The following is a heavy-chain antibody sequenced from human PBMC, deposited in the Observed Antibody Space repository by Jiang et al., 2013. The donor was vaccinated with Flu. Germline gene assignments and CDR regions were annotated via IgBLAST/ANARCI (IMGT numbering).Heavy chain of an antibody. V-gene: IGHV4-34*01. CDR3: ARSPWPNWYYFDY. CDR1: GGSFSGYY. J-gene: IGHJ4*02. D-gene: IGHD7-27*01. CDR2: INHSGST. Sequence: SLTCAVYGGSFSGYYWSWIRQPPGKGLEWIGEINHSGSTNYNPSLKSRVTISVDTSKNQFSLKLSSVTAADTAVYYCARSPWPNWYYFDYWGQGTLVTVSS.